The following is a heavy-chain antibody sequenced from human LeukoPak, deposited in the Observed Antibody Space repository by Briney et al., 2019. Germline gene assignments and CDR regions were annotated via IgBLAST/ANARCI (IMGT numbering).Heavy chain of an antibody. CDR3: ARMAVQGVIILDARYYFDY. CDR1: GGSFSGYY. D-gene: IGHD3-10*01. CDR2: INHSGST. Sequence: TSETLSLTCAVYGGSFSGYYWSWIRQPPGKGLEWIGEINHSGSTNYNPSLKSRVTISVDTSKNQFSLKLSSVTAADTAVYYCARMAVQGVIILDARYYFDYWGQGTLVTVSS. J-gene: IGHJ4*02. V-gene: IGHV4-34*01.